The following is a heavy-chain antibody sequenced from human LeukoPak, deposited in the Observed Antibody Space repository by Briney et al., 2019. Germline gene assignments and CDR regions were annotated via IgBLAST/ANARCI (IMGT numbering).Heavy chain of an antibody. D-gene: IGHD5-12*01. CDR2: ISSSSSYI. Sequence: GGSLRLSCAASGFTFSSYSMNWVRQAPGKGLEWVSSISSSSSYIYYADSVKGRFTISRDNAKNSLYLQMNSLRAEDTAVYYCAGETYSGYDPMDYWGQGTLVTVSS. V-gene: IGHV3-21*01. CDR3: AGETYSGYDPMDY. CDR1: GFTFSSYS. J-gene: IGHJ4*02.